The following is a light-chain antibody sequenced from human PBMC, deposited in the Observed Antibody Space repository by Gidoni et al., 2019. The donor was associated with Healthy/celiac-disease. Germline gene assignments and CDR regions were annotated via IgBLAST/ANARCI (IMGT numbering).Light chain of an antibody. CDR1: QSLLHRDGNTY. CDR2: KVS. Sequence: DVVMTQSPLSLPVTLGQPASISCRSSQSLLHRDGNTYLNWFQQRPGQSPRRLIYKVSNRDPGVPDRFSGSWSGTDFTWKISRVEAEDVGVYYCMQGTHWPWTFGQGSKVEIK. J-gene: IGKJ1*01. CDR3: MQGTHWPWT. V-gene: IGKV2-30*02.